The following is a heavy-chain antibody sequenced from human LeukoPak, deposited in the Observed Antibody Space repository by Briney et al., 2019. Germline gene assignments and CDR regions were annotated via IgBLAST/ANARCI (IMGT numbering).Heavy chain of an antibody. J-gene: IGHJ4*02. D-gene: IGHD2-2*02. CDR1: GFTFSSYW. V-gene: IGHV3-74*01. Sequence: GGSLRLSCAASGFTFSSYWMHWVRHVPGKGLVWISCVNRDGSDTRYADSVKGRFTISRDNAKNTLYLQSNSLRADDTAVYYCGRDEEGPNTVDYWGQGTLVTVSS. CDR3: GRDEEGPNTVDY. CDR2: VNRDGSDT.